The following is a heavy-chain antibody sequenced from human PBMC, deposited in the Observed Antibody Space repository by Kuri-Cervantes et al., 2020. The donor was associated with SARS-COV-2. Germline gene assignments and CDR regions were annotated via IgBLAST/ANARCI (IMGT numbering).Heavy chain of an antibody. D-gene: IGHD2-15*01. Sequence: ESLKISCALYGGSFSGFYWSWIRQTPGKGLEWIGEINHSGSANYNPSLKSRVTISVDTSKNQFSLKLSSVTAADTAVYYCASGILYRWEGYFDYWGQGTLVTVSS. J-gene: IGHJ4*02. CDR2: INHSGSA. CDR1: GGSFSGFY. CDR3: ASGILYRWEGYFDY. V-gene: IGHV4-34*01.